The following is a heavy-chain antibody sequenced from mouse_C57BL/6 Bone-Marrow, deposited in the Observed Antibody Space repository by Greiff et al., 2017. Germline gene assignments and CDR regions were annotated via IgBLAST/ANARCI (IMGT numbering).Heavy chain of an antibody. D-gene: IGHD2-3*01. CDR2: INPYNGGT. CDR1: GYTFTDYY. V-gene: IGHV1-19*01. J-gene: IGHJ1*03. CDR3: ARWLLLWYFDV. Sequence: VQLQQSGPVLVKPGASVKMSCKASGYTFTDYYMNWVKQSHGKSLEWIGVINPYNGGTSYNQKFKGKATLTVDKSSSTAYMELNSLTSEDSAVYDCARWLLLWYFDVWGTGTTVTVSS.